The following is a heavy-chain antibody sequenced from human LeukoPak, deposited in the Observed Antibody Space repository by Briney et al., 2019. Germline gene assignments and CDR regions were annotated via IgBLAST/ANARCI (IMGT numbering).Heavy chain of an antibody. D-gene: IGHD6-6*01. Sequence: SETLSLTSTVSGGSISSGGYYWSWIRQHPGKGLEWIGYIFYSRSTYYNPSLKSRVTISVDTSKNQFSLQLSSVTAADTAVYYCARDGWESIAARRAYYYYYYMDVWGKGTTVTVSS. CDR3: ARDGWESIAARRAYYYYYYMDV. V-gene: IGHV4-31*03. CDR2: IFYSRST. CDR1: GGSISSGGYY. J-gene: IGHJ6*03.